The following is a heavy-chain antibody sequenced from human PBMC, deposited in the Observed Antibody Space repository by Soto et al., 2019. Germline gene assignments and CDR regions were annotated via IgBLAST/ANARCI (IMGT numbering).Heavy chain of an antibody. Sequence: ASEKLSCTASGSTFPSSGISWVRQDPGQLLEWMGWISAYNGNTNYAQKLQGRVTMTTDTSTSTAYMELRSLRSDDTAVYYCARDRAVGGVIITPFYYYGMDGWGQGTTVTVS. CDR3: ARDRAVGGVIITPFYYYGMDG. D-gene: IGHD3-10*01. CDR1: GSTFPSSG. J-gene: IGHJ6*02. V-gene: IGHV1-18*04. CDR2: ISAYNGNT.